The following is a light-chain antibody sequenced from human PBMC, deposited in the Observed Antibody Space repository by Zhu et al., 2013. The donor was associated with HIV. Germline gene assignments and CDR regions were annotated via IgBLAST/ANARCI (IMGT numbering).Light chain of an antibody. CDR3: QSYDSSLSGWV. V-gene: IGLV1-40*01. J-gene: IGLJ3*02. CDR2: DNN. CDR1: AFNIGAGHE. Sequence: QSGLTQPPSVSGAPGQRVTISCTGTAFNIGAGHEVHWYQQLPGTSPKLLIYDNNNRPSGVPDRFSGSTSGTSASLAITGLQAEDEADYYCQSYDSSLSGWVFGGGTKLTVL.